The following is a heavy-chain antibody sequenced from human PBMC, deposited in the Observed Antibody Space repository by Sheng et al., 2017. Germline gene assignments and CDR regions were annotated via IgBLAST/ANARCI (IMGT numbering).Heavy chain of an antibody. J-gene: IGHJ4*02. CDR3: AKKGPGSGYYFIFDY. CDR2: ISYDGSNK. D-gene: IGHD3-22*01. CDR1: GFTFSSYG. V-gene: IGHV3-30*18. Sequence: QVQLVESGGGVVQPGRSLRLSCAASGFTFSSYGMHWFRQAPGKGLEWVAVISYDGSNKYYADSVKGRFTISRDNSKNTLYLQMNSLRAEDTAVYYCAKKGPGSGYYFIFDYWGQGTLVTVSS.